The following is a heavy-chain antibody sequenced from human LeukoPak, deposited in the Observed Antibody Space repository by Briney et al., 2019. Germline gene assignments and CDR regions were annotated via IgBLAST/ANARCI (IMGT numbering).Heavy chain of an antibody. D-gene: IGHD5-12*01. CDR1: GFIFSDYY. J-gene: IGHJ4*02. V-gene: IGHV3-11*01. CDR3: ARDRQVHTSVDSVEY. CDR2: TSSSGGAT. Sequence: GGSLRLSCAASGFIFSDYYMSWIRQVPGKGLEWVSYTSSSGGATYYAGFVKGRFTVSRDNAQDSLSLQMNSLRVEDTAVYYCARDRQVHTSVDSVEYWGQGALVTVSS.